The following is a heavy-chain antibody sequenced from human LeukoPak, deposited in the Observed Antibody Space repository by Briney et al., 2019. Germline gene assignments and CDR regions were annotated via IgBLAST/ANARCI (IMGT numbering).Heavy chain of an antibody. Sequence: QAGGSLRLSCAASGFTFSRSAMTWVRQTPGKGLDWVSSISSSGNTYYADSVKGRFTISRDNSKNMLYLQMNSLRAEDTAVYYCVKGRISQYGLDFWGQGTLVTVSS. D-gene: IGHD1-14*01. CDR2: ISSSGNT. V-gene: IGHV3-23*01. CDR3: VKGRISQYGLDF. CDR1: GFTFSRSA. J-gene: IGHJ4*02.